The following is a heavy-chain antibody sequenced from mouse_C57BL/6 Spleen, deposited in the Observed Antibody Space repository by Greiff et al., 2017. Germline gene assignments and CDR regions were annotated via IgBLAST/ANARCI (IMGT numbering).Heavy chain of an antibody. CDR1: GYTFTDYN. D-gene: IGHD2-4*01. Sequence: EVQLQQSGPELVKPGASVKMSCKASGYTFTDYNMHWVKQSHGKSLEWIGYINPNNGGTSYNQKFKGKATLTVNKSSSTAYMELRSLTSEDSAVYYCARSVDYDGRGYAMDYWGQGTSVTVAS. V-gene: IGHV1-22*01. J-gene: IGHJ4*01. CDR2: INPNNGGT. CDR3: ARSVDYDGRGYAMDY.